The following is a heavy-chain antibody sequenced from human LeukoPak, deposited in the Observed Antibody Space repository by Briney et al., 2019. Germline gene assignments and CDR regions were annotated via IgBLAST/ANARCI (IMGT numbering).Heavy chain of an antibody. J-gene: IGHJ4*02. CDR2: INPNSGGT. CDR1: GYTFTSYG. CDR3: ASHIAVAGN. Sequence: ASVKVSCKASGYTFTSYGISWVRQAPGQGLEWMGWINPNSGGTNYAQKFQGRVTMTRDTSISTVYMELSRLRSDDTAVYYCASHIAVAGNWGQGTLVTVSS. V-gene: IGHV1-2*02. D-gene: IGHD6-19*01.